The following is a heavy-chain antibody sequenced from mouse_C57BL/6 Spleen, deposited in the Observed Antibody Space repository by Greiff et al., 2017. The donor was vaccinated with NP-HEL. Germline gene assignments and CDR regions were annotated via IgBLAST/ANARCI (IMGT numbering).Heavy chain of an antibody. D-gene: IGHD1-1*01. J-gene: IGHJ3*01. CDR1: GFTFSSYG. CDR3: SSYYYGTWFAY. V-gene: IGHV5-6*01. CDR2: ISSGGSYT. Sequence: EVQVVESGGDLVKPGGSLKLSCAASGFTFSSYGMSWVRQTPDKRLEWVATISSGGSYTYYPDSVKGRFTISRDNATNTLYLQMSSLKSEDTAMYYCSSYYYGTWFAYWGQGTLVTVSA.